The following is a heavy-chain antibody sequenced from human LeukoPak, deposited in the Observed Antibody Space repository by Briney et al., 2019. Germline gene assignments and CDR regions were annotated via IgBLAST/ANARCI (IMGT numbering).Heavy chain of an antibody. J-gene: IGHJ3*02. V-gene: IGHV3-7*01. D-gene: IGHD3-3*01. Sequence: GGSLRLSCAASGFTLSSYWMSWVRQAPGKGLEWVANIKQDGSEKYYVDSVKGRFTISRDNGKNSLYLQMNSLRAEDTAVYYCAKVFHFGYAFDIWGQGTMVTVSS. CDR3: AKVFHFGYAFDI. CDR1: GFTLSSYW. CDR2: IKQDGSEK.